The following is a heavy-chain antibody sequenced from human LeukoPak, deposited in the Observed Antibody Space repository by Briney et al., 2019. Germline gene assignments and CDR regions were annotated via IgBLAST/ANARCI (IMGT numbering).Heavy chain of an antibody. CDR1: GGSVSSYY. Sequence: SETLSLTCTVSGGSVSSYYWSWIRQPPGKGLEWMGYTYYSGSTNYNPSLTSRVTISVDTSKNQFSLRLSSVTAADTAIYYCARGPFRGTGDGAFDIWGQGTMVTVSS. J-gene: IGHJ3*02. CDR3: ARGPFRGTGDGAFDI. D-gene: IGHD1-26*01. V-gene: IGHV4-59*02. CDR2: TYYSGST.